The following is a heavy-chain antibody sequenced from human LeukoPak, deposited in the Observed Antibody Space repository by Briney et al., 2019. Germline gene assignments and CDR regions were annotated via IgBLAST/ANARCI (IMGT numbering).Heavy chain of an antibody. J-gene: IGHJ4*02. D-gene: IGHD4-17*01. CDR3: ARSYGDFPFDY. CDR1: GFTFSDYY. Sequence: GGSLRLSCAASGFTFSDYYMSWIRQAPGKGLEWVSYISTRGSIINYADSAKGRFTISRDNAKNLLYLQMSSLRAEDTAVYYCARSYGDFPFDYWGQGTLVTVSS. CDR2: ISTRGSII. V-gene: IGHV3-11*01.